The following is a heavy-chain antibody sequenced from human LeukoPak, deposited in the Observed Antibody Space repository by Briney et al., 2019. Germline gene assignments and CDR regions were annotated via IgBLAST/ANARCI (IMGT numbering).Heavy chain of an antibody. CDR2: INHSGST. J-gene: IGHJ4*02. D-gene: IGHD3-22*01. CDR3: ARVCPPQYYYDSSGYYFDY. CDR1: GGSFSGYY. V-gene: IGHV4-34*01. Sequence: PSETLSLTCAVYGGSFSGYYWSWIRQPPGKGLEWIGEINHSGSTNYNPSLKSRVTISVDTSKNQFSLKLSSVTAADTAVYYCARVCPPQYYYDSSGYYFDYWGQGTLVTVSS.